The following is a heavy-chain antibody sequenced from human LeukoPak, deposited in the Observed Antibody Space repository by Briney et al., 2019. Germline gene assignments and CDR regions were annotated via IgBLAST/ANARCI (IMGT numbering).Heavy chain of an antibody. Sequence: ASVKVSCKASGYTLTSYAMHWERQAPGQRLEWMGWINAGNGNTKYSQKFQGRVTITRDTSASTAYMELSSLRSEDTAVYYCARDRRWSGYDYGLDNWWFDPWGQGTLVTVSS. CDR1: GYTLTSYA. CDR3: ARDRRWSGYDYGLDNWWFDP. J-gene: IGHJ5*02. D-gene: IGHD5-12*01. CDR2: INAGNGNT. V-gene: IGHV1-3*01.